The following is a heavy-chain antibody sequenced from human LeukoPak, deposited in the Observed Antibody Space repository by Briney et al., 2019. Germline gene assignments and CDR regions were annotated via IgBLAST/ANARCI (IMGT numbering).Heavy chain of an antibody. Sequence: GSLRLSCAASGFTFSDYYMSWIRQAPGKGLEWVSYMSSSGSTISYADSVKGRFTISRDNAKNSLFLQMNSLGAEDTAVYYCARAHGTGGLPYYIDYWGQGALVTVSS. J-gene: IGHJ4*02. CDR2: MSSSGSTI. V-gene: IGHV3-11*01. CDR1: GFTFSDYY. D-gene: IGHD3-10*01. CDR3: ARAHGTGGLPYYIDY.